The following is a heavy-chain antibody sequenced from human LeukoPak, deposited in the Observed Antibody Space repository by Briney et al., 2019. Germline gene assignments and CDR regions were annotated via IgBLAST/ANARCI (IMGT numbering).Heavy chain of an antibody. CDR2: IWYDGSNK. V-gene: IGHV3-33*01. J-gene: IGHJ4*02. D-gene: IGHD4-17*01. CDR1: GFTFSSYG. CDR3: ARDVEYGDFVGYFDS. Sequence: PGRSLRLSCAASGFTFSSYGMHWVRQAPGKGLEWVAVIWYDGSNKYYADSVKGRFTISRDNSKNTLYLQMNSLRAEDTAVYYCARDVEYGDFVGYFDSWGQGTLVTVSS.